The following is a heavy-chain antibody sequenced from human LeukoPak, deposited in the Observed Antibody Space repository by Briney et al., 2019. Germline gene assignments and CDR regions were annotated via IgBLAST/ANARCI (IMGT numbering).Heavy chain of an antibody. J-gene: IGHJ4*02. CDR2: ISYDGSNK. CDR3: AKDAIAVAGTSGRNFDY. CDR1: GFTFSSYG. Sequence: PGGSLRLSCAASGFTFSSYGMHWARQAPGKGLEWVAVISYDGSNKYYADSVKGRFTISRDNSKNTLYLQMNSLRAEDTAVYYCAKDAIAVAGTSGRNFDYWGQGTLVTVSS. V-gene: IGHV3-30*18. D-gene: IGHD6-19*01.